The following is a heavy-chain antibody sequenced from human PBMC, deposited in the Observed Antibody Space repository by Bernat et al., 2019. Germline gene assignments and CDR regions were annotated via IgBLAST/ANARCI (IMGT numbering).Heavy chain of an antibody. CDR1: GFTFSSYG. Sequence: QVQLVESGGGVVQPGRSLRLSCAASGFTFSSYGMPWVRQAPGKGLERVAVIWYVGSNNYYAESVKGRFTISRAHSKNTLYLQMNSLRAEDTAVYYFARDPNDCGDPEGDYWGQGTLVTVSS. J-gene: IGHJ4*02. CDR2: IWYVGSNN. D-gene: IGHD4-17*01. V-gene: IGHV3-33*01. CDR3: ARDPNDCGDPEGDY.